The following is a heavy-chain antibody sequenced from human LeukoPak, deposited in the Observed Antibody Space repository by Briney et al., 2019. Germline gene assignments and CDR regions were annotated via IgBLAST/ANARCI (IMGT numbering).Heavy chain of an antibody. V-gene: IGHV1-69*05. D-gene: IGHD5-24*01. Sequence: SEKVSCKASGGTFTSYAISWVRQAPGQGLEWMGGIIPIFGTANYAQKFQGRVTITTDESTSTAYMELSSLRSEDTAVDYCAIGRGDGYNSPFDYWAREPWSPSPQ. CDR1: GGTFTSYA. CDR2: IIPIFGTA. J-gene: IGHJ4*02. CDR3: AIGRGDGYNSPFDY.